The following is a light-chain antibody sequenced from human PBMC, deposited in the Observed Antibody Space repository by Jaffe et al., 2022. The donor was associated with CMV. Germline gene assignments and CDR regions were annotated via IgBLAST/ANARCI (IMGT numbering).Light chain of an antibody. Sequence: DIQMTQSPSSLSASVGDRVTITCRTSQSIYNYVNWFQQKSGKAPKLLIYSASTLETGVPSRFSGSGSGTDFTLTISSLQPEDSARYFCQQSYTTPLTFGGGTKVEIK. CDR1: QSIYNY. J-gene: IGKJ4*01. V-gene: IGKV1-39*01. CDR3: QQSYTTPLT. CDR2: SAS.